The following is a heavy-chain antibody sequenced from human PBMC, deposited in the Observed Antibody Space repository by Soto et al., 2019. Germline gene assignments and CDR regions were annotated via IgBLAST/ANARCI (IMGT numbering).Heavy chain of an antibody. D-gene: IGHD4-17*01. CDR3: AGLPIMTSVTTSDY. J-gene: IGHJ4*02. CDR1: GDSISSGDYY. CDR2: IYYTGST. Sequence: SETLSLTCTVSGDSISSGDYYWSWIRQPPGKGLEWIGYIYYTGSTYYNPSLKSRVTISVDTSKNQFSLKLSSVTAADTAVYYCAGLPIMTSVTTSDYWGQGTLVTVSS. V-gene: IGHV4-30-4*01.